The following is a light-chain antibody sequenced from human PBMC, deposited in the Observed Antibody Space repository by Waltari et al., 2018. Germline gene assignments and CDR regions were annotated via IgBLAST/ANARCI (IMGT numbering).Light chain of an antibody. CDR2: MAS. Sequence: DIQMTQSPSTLSAFVGDRVTISCRASQNVGTWLAWYQQKPGKAPKPMIYMASSLESGVPSRFSGSGSVTEFTLTISSLQPDDFATYYCQQYSSFSTFCQWTKV. V-gene: IGKV1-5*03. CDR3: QQYSSFST. CDR1: QNVGTW. J-gene: IGKJ2*01.